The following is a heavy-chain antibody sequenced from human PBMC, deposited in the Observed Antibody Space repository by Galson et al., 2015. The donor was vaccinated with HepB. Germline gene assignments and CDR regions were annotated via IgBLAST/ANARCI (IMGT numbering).Heavy chain of an antibody. CDR3: ASPSWGLYGGIDY. CDR1: GFTFSSYW. D-gene: IGHD4-23*01. V-gene: IGHV3-7*03. J-gene: IGHJ4*02. CDR2: IKQDGSEK. Sequence: SLRLSCAASGFTFSSYWMSWVRQAPGKGLEWVANIKQDGSEKYYVDSVKGRFTISRDNAKNSLYLQMNSLRAEDTAVYYCASPSWGLYGGIDYWGQGTLVTVSS.